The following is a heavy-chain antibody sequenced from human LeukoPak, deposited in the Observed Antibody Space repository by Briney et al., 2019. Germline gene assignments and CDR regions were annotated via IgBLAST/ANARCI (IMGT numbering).Heavy chain of an antibody. CDR1: GFIVSSNY. V-gene: IGHV3-53*01. D-gene: IGHD6-19*01. CDR3: VGATYSSGWSLNYYFDY. J-gene: IGHJ4*02. Sequence: GGSLRLSCAASGFIVSSNYMTWVRQAPGKGLEWVSVIYSGGTTYYADSVKGRFTISRDDSKNTLYLQMNSLRAEDTAVYYCVGATYSSGWSLNYYFDYWGQGTLVAVSS. CDR2: IYSGGTT.